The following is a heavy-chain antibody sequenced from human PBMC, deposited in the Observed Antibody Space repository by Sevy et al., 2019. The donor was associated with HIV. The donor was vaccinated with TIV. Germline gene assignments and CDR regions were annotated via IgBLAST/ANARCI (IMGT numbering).Heavy chain of an antibody. V-gene: IGHV3-21*01. CDR1: GFTFSSYS. CDR3: ASDRRGYSYPFDY. J-gene: IGHJ4*02. D-gene: IGHD5-18*01. Sequence: GGSLRLSCAASGFTFSSYSMNWVRQAPGKGLEWVSSISSSSSYIYYADSVKGRFTISRDNAKNSLYLQMNSLRAEDTAVYYCASDRRGYSYPFDYWGQGTLVTVSS. CDR2: ISSSSSYI.